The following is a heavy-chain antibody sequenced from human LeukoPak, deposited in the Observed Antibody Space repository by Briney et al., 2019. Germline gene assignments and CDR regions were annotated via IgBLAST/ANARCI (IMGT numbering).Heavy chain of an antibody. Sequence: GASVKVSCKASGYTFTTYTMHWVCQAPGQGLEWMGWINIDNGNTKYSQKFQGRVTISRDTSASTAYMELSSLRSEDTAAYYCVRDKYSYGYTDGRFDYWGQGTLVTVSS. CDR1: GYTFTTYT. CDR2: INIDNGNT. J-gene: IGHJ4*02. V-gene: IGHV1-3*04. D-gene: IGHD5-18*01. CDR3: VRDKYSYGYTDGRFDY.